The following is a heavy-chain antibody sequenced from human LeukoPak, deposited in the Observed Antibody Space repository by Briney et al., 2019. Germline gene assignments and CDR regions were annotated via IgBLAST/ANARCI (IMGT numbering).Heavy chain of an antibody. V-gene: IGHV1-69*05. J-gene: IGHJ6*03. CDR3: GYSSLGEMRKYYYYYYMDV. CDR1: GGTFSSYA. D-gene: IGHD3-10*01. CDR2: IIPIFGTA. Sequence: WASVKVSCKASGGTFSSYAISRVRQAPGQGLEWMGGIIPIFGTANYAQKFQGRVTITTDESTSTAYMELSSLRSEDTAVYYCGYSSLGEMRKYYYYYYMDVWGKGTTVIVSS.